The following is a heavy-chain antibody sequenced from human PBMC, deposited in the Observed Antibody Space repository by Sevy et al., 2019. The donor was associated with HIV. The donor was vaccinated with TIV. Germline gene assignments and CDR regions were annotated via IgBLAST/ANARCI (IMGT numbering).Heavy chain of an antibody. V-gene: IGHV4-4*07. J-gene: IGHJ4*02. CDR3: ARGPAGIVEDAQYDY. D-gene: IGHD1-26*01. CDR2: LYTSGST. CDR1: AGSSSSYY. Sequence: SDTLSLTCSVSAGSSSSYYWSWIRQPAGKGLEWIGRLYTSGSTKYNPSLKSRVTMSVDTSKAQFSLKLRSVSAADTAVYYCARGPAGIVEDAQYDYWGQGIPVTVSS.